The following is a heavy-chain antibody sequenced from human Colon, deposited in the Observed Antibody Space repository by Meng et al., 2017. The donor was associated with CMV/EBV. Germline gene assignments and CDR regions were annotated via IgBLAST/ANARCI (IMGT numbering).Heavy chain of an antibody. CDR3: ARADSLTTADYYYYGMDV. D-gene: IGHD4-11*01. CDR1: GGSISSGGYY. J-gene: IGHJ6*02. Sequence: GSLRLSCSVSGGSISSGGYYWSWIRQPPGKGLEWIGFIYYSGRTIYNPSLKSRVTMSVDTSENQFSLKLSSVTAADTAVYYCARADSLTTADYYYYGMDVWGQGTTVTVSS. CDR2: IYYSGRT. V-gene: IGHV4-61*08.